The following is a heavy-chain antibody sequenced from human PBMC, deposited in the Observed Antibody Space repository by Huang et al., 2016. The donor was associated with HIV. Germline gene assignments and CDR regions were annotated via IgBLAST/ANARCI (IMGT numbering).Heavy chain of an antibody. CDR3: AREIMISFGGPFDS. Sequence: QVQLEQWGAGLLKPSETLSLTCAVYGGSFSGYFWTWIRQSPGKGQEWIGQINHVGVTDYNPSLKSRATISVDTSKNQFSLRLTSVTAAETAIYYCAREIMISFGGPFDSWGHGNLVTVSS. CDR2: INHVGVT. D-gene: IGHD3-16*01. V-gene: IGHV4-34*02. CDR1: GGSFSGYF. J-gene: IGHJ5*01.